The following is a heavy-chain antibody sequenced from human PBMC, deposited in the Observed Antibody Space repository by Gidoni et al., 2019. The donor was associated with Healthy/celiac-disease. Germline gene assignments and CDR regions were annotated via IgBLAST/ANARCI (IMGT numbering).Heavy chain of an antibody. CDR2: IRSKANSYAT. D-gene: IGHD4-4*01. CDR1: ALPFRGSA. J-gene: IGHJ6*02. Sequence: EVQLVESGGGLVQPGGSLKLSCAASALPFRGSAMHLVRQASGKCLEWVGRIRSKANSYATAYAASVKVRFTISRDDSKNTVYLQMTSLKTEDTAVYYCTRRLPTRYYGMDVWGQGTTVTVSS. V-gene: IGHV3-73*01. CDR3: TRRLPTRYYGMDV.